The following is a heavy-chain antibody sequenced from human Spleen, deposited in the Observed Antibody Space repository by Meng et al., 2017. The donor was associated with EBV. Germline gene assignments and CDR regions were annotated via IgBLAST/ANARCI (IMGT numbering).Heavy chain of an antibody. CDR1: GASISDSSAY. CDR3: ARHTGDFDY. Sequence: QLQLQESSQRLVRPPETLSLTCGVSGASISDSSAYWGWIRQSPRKGLEWIGTISSSGGTFYNPSLESRLTLSVDTTENHFALKLTSVTAADTAMYYCARHTGDFDYWGQGALVTVSS. CDR2: ISSSGGT. V-gene: IGHV4-39*01. D-gene: IGHD2-8*02. J-gene: IGHJ4*02.